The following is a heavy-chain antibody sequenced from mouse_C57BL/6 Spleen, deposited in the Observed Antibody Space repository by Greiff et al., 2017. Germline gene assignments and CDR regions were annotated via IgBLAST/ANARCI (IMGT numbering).Heavy chain of an antibody. CDR2: IYPGSGNT. CDR1: GYTFTDYY. D-gene: IGHD1-1*01. CDR3: ARYYYGSSPYYAMHY. V-gene: IGHV1-76*01. J-gene: IGHJ4*01. Sequence: QVQLQQSGAELVRPGASVKLSCKASGYTFTDYYINWVKQRPGQGLEWIARIYPGSGNTYYNEKFKGKATLTAEKSSSTAYMQLSSLTSEDSAVYFCARYYYGSSPYYAMHYWGQGDSVTVSS.